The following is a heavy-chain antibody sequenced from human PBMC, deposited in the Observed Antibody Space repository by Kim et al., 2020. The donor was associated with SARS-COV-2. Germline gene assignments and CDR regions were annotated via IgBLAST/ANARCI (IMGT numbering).Heavy chain of an antibody. CDR2: ISYDGSNK. Sequence: GGSLRLSCAASGFTFSSYAMHWVRQAPGKGLEWVAVISYDGSNKYYADSVKGRFTISRDISQNTLYLQMNSLRAEDTAVYYCARDQTTIPVIWGQGTLVTVSS. J-gene: IGHJ4*02. CDR3: ARDQTTIPVI. D-gene: IGHD1-1*01. CDR1: GFTFSSYA. V-gene: IGHV3-30*04.